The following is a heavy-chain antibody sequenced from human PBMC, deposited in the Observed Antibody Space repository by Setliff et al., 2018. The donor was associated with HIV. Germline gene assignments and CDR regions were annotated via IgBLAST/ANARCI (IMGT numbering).Heavy chain of an antibody. CDR3: ARVGSGWPYFDY. D-gene: IGHD6-19*01. Sequence: VKVSCKASGYTFINYDIYWVRQTTGQGLEWMGWMNPDSGNTNYAHKLQGRVTMTTDTSTSTAYMELRSLRSDDTAVYYCARVGSGWPYFDYWGQGTLVTVSS. CDR1: GYTFINYD. V-gene: IGHV1-18*01. CDR2: MNPDSGNT. J-gene: IGHJ4*02.